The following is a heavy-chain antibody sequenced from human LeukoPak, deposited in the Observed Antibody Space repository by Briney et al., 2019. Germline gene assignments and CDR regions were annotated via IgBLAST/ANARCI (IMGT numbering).Heavy chain of an antibody. D-gene: IGHD3-3*01. Sequence: ASVKVSCKASGYTFTGYYMHWVRQAPGQGLEWIGRINPNSGGTSYAQKFQGRVTMTRDTSISTAYMELSRLRSDDTAVYYCARGGLVFWSGYCDYWGQGTLVTVSS. J-gene: IGHJ4*02. CDR1: GYTFTGYY. CDR2: INPNSGGT. V-gene: IGHV1-2*06. CDR3: ARGGLVFWSGYCDY.